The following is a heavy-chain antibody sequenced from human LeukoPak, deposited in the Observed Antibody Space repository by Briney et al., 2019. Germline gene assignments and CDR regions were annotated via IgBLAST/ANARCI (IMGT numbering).Heavy chain of an antibody. Sequence: SETLSLTCTVSGDSFSSHYWTWIRQPPAKGLEWIGYISYRGSTNYNPSLKSRVTISIDTSKNQFSLRLSSVTAADTAVYYCARDLVTVTKGFDIWGQGTMVSVSS. D-gene: IGHD4-17*01. CDR1: GDSFSSHY. CDR2: ISYRGST. J-gene: IGHJ3*02. V-gene: IGHV4-59*11. CDR3: ARDLVTVTKGFDI.